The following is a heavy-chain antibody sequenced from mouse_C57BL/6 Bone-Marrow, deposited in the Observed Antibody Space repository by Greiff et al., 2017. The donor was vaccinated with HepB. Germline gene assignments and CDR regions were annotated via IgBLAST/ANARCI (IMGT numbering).Heavy chain of an antibody. D-gene: IGHD1-1*01. CDR2: IRSKSSNYAT. J-gene: IGHJ3*01. Sequence: EVQRVESGGGLVQPKGSLKLSCAASGFTFNTYAMHWVRQAPGKGLEWVARIRSKSSNYATYYADSVKDRFTISRDDSQSMLYLQMNNLKTEDTAMYYCVRGPALYGSSPWFAYWGQGTLVTVSA. V-gene: IGHV10-3*01. CDR3: VRGPALYGSSPWFAY. CDR1: GFTFNTYA.